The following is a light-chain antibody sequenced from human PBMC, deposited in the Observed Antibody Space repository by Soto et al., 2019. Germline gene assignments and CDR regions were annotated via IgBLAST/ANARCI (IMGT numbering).Light chain of an antibody. CDR2: GAS. CDR3: QQYSIWRT. V-gene: IGKV3-15*01. CDR1: QSVSSN. Sequence: EIMMSHSPATLSVSPGERATLSGRASQSVSSNLAWYQQKPGQAPRLLIYGASTRATGIPARFSGSGSGTEFTLTISSLQSEDFAVYYCQQYSIWRTFGQGTKV. J-gene: IGKJ1*01.